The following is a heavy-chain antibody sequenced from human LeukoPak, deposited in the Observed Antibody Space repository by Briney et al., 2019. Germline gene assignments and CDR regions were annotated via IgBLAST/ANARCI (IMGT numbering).Heavy chain of an antibody. V-gene: IGHV3-48*02. D-gene: IGHD3-22*01. CDR2: ISSSSSTI. J-gene: IGHJ4*02. CDR3: AREGYYDSSGYYYYPFDY. CDR1: GFTFSSYS. Sequence: PGGSLRLSCAASGFTFSSYSMNWVRQAPGKGLEWVSYISSSSSTIYYADSVKGRFTISRDNAKNSLYLQMNSLRDEDTAVYYCAREGYYDSSGYYYYPFDYWGQGTLVTVSS.